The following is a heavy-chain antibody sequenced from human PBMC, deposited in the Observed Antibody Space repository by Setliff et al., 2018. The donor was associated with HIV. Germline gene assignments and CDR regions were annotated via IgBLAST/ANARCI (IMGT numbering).Heavy chain of an antibody. Sequence: ASVKVSCKASGYPFTSYGLCWVRQAPGQGLEWMGWINPGTGNTGYPQNFSGRVTMTRNTSINTVYMELSSLRSEDTAIYFCARGKIPSWRLTMFDFWGQGTPVTVSS. D-gene: IGHD1-1*01. CDR1: GYPFTSYG. CDR3: ARGKIPSWRLTMFDF. CDR2: INPGTGNT. J-gene: IGHJ4*02. V-gene: IGHV1-8*02.